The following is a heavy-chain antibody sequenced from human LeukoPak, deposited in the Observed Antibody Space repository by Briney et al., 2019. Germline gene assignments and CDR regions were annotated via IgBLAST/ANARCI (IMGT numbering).Heavy chain of an antibody. V-gene: IGHV1-8*01. CDR2: MNPNSGNT. CDR1: GYTFTSYD. Sequence: ASVKVSCKASGYTFTSYDINWVRQATGQGLEWMGWMNPNSGNTGYAQKFQGRVTMTRNTSISTAYMELSSLRSEDTAVYYCARGHYVLRFLGTNWFDPWGQGTLVTVSS. CDR3: ARGHYVLRFLGTNWFDP. J-gene: IGHJ5*02. D-gene: IGHD3-3*01.